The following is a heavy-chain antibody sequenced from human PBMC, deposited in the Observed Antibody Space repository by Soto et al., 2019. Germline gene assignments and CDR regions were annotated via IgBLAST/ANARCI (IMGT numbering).Heavy chain of an antibody. V-gene: IGHV1-69*02. CDR1: GGTFSSYT. Sequence: QVQLVQSGAGVKKPGSSVKVSCKASGGTFSSYTISWVRQAPGQGLEWMGRIIPILGIANYAQKFQGRVTITADKSTSTAYMELSSLRSEDTAVYYCARASAAGTGDFDYWGQGTLVTVSS. CDR2: IIPILGIA. CDR3: ARASAAGTGDFDY. J-gene: IGHJ4*02. D-gene: IGHD6-13*01.